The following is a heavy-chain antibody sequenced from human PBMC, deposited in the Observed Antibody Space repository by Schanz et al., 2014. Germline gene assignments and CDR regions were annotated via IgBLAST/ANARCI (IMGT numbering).Heavy chain of an antibody. CDR2: IGNGGVTI. V-gene: IGHV3-11*01. J-gene: IGHJ2*01. Sequence: QVQLVDSGGGLVKPGGSLRLSCTASGFPFSDYFMAWIRQPPGRGLEWVSYIGNGGVTIYYADSVKGRFTISRDNSKNSLYLQMNSLRAEDSAVYFGAKAAPYPFDLWGRGTLITVSS. CDR3: AKAAPYPFDL. CDR1: GFPFSDYF.